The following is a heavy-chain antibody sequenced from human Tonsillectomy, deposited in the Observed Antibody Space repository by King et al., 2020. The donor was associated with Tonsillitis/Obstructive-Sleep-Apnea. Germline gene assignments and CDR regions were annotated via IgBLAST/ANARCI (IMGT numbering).Heavy chain of an antibody. Sequence: VQLVESGGGVVQPGRSLTLSCAASGFTFSNYGMHWVRQAPGKGLEWGAVIWYDGSNKYHADSVKGRLTISRDNSKNTLYLQMNSLRAEDTAVYYCARNAVNYYYYYMDVWGKGTTVTVSS. CDR3: ARNAVNYYYYYMDV. CDR2: IWYDGSNK. J-gene: IGHJ6*03. V-gene: IGHV3-33*01. CDR1: GFTFSNYG. D-gene: IGHD3-10*01.